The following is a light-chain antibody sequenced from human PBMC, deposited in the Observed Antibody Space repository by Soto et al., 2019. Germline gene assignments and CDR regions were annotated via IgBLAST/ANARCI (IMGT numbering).Light chain of an antibody. CDR3: QSYDISLSQGVV. J-gene: IGLJ2*01. CDR1: SSNIGAGYD. V-gene: IGLV1-40*01. Sequence: QSVLTQPPSVSGAPGQRVTISCTGSSSNIGAGYDVHWYQQLPGTAPKLLIYGNSNRPSGVPDRFSGSKSGTSASLAITGLQAEDEADDYCQSYDISLSQGVVFGGGTKLTVL. CDR2: GNS.